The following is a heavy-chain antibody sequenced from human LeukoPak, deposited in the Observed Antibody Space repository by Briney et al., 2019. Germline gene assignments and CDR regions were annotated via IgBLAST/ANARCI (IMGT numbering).Heavy chain of an antibody. CDR2: INSGGGGT. Sequence: ASVKVSCKASGYTFTLYYIHWVRQAPGQGLEWMGMINSGGGGTNYAQKFQGRVTITRDTSTTTVYMELSSLRSEDTAVYYCARWGTYASTSNWFDPWGQGTLVTVSS. J-gene: IGHJ5*02. CDR3: ARWGTYASTSNWFDP. D-gene: IGHD2-2*01. V-gene: IGHV1-46*01. CDR1: GYTFTLYY.